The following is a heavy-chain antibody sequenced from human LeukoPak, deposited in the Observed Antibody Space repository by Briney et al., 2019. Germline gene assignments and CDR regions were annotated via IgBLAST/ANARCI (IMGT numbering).Heavy chain of an antibody. J-gene: IGHJ4*02. D-gene: IGHD5-18*01. CDR3: ARDQTGYSYGFDY. V-gene: IGHV3-33*01. Sequence: GGSLRLSCAASGFTFSSYGMHWVRQASGKGLEWVAVIWYDGSNKYYADSVKGRFTISRDNSKNTLYLQMNSLRAEDTAVYYCARDQTGYSYGFDYWGQGTLVTVSS. CDR2: IWYDGSNK. CDR1: GFTFSSYG.